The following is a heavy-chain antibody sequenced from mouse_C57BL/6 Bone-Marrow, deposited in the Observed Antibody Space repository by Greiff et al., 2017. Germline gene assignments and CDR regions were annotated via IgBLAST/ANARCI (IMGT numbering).Heavy chain of an antibody. CDR2: IDPANGNT. J-gene: IGHJ1*03. Sequence: EVNLVESVAELVRPGASVKLSCTASGFNIKNTYMHWVKQRPEQGLEWIGRIDPANGNTKYAPKFQGKATITADTSSNTAYLQLSSLTSEDTAIYYCARVSSLRWYFDVWGTGTTVTVSS. D-gene: IGHD1-2*01. V-gene: IGHV14-3*01. CDR3: ARVSSLRWYFDV. CDR1: GFNIKNTY.